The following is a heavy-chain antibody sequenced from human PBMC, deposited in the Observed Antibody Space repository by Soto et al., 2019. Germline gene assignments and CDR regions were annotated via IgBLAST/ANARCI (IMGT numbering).Heavy chain of an antibody. CDR2: ISAYNGNT. CDR3: ARFRADSYYYYGMDV. Sequence: ASVKVSCKASGYTFTSYGISWVRQAPGQGLEWMGWISAYNGNTNYAQKLQGRATMTTDTSTSTAYMELRSLRSDDTAVYYCARFRADSYYYYGMDVWGQGTTVTVSS. CDR1: GYTFTSYG. D-gene: IGHD1-26*01. J-gene: IGHJ6*02. V-gene: IGHV1-18*01.